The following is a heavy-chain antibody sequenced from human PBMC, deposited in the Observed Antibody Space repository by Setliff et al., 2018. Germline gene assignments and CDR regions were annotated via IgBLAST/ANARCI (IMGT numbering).Heavy chain of an antibody. CDR3: SRLVRYCTRTSCQRASGDDY. CDR2: ISAYTGNT. J-gene: IGHJ4*02. D-gene: IGHD2-2*01. Sequence: ASVQVSCKASGYTFTNYGISWVRQAPGQGLEWMGWISAYTGNTYSAQKFQGRLTMTTDTSTTTAYMELRSLHSDDTAVYYCSRLVRYCTRTSCQRASGDDYWGQGTLVTVSS. V-gene: IGHV1-18*01. CDR1: GYTFTNYG.